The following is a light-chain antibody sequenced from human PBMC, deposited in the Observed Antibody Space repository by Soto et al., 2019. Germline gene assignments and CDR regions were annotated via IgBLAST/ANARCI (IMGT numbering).Light chain of an antibody. V-gene: IGKV1-5*01. CDR3: QQYRSVPWT. CDR1: QSLGTW. CDR2: EAS. J-gene: IGKJ1*01. Sequence: DIQMTQSPSSLSASVGDRVTITCRASQSLGTWLAWYQQKPGKAPKLLISEASSLEGGVPSVFSGSGSGTEFTRIISSLQPDDFETDHCQQYRSVPWTFGLGTKVEIK.